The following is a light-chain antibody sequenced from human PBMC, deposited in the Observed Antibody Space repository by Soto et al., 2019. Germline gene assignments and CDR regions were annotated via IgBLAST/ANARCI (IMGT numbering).Light chain of an antibody. V-gene: IGKV3-11*01. Sequence: EIVLTQSPATLSLSPGERATLSCRASQSVGTFLAWYQQKPGQAPRLIIYDASDRATGIPARFSGTGSGTDFALTISSVESVDFAVYYYQQRTTSPRTFGQGTNLDIK. CDR1: QSVGTF. CDR3: QQRTTSPRT. CDR2: DAS. J-gene: IGKJ2*01.